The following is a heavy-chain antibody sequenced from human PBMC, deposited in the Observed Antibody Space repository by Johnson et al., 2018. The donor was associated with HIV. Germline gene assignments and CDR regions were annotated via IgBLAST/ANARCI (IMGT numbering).Heavy chain of an antibody. CDR2: ISYDGSNK. CDR3: AKDPSPWLLGNDAFDI. J-gene: IGHJ3*02. Sequence: QVQLVESGGGVVQPGRSLRLSCAASGFTFSSYALHWVRQAPGNGLEWVTVISYDGSNKYYADSVKGRFTISRDNSKNTLYLQMNSLRAEDTAVYYCAKDPSPWLLGNDAFDIWGQGTMVTVSS. V-gene: IGHV3-30*04. D-gene: IGHD3-22*01. CDR1: GFTFSSYA.